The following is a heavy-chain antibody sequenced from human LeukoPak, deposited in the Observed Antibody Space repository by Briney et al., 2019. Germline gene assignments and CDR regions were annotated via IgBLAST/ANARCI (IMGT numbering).Heavy chain of an antibody. D-gene: IGHD6-19*01. CDR2: INANSGTT. V-gene: IGHV3-23*01. CDR1: GFAFSVYA. J-gene: IGHJ5*01. CDR3: TKPISGGLAVTADWFHP. Sequence: GGSLRLSCTASGFAFSVYAMSWLRQPPGKGLEWVSTINANSGTTSYAASVRGRFTISRDNSKNTLYLQLNTPRADDTATYYCTKPISGGLAVTADWFHPWGQGTLVVVSS.